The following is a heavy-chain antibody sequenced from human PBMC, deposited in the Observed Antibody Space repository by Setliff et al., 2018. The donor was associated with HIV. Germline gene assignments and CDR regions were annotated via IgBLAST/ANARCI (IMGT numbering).Heavy chain of an antibody. CDR1: GYTFSTYG. D-gene: IGHD3-16*01. CDR3: ARARYGGLDH. J-gene: IGHJ4*02. V-gene: IGHV1-69*10. CDR2: IIPILGIT. Sequence: GASVKVSCKASGYTFSTYGISWVRQAPGQGLEWMGGIIPILGITNYAQKFQGRVTINADISTSTAYMDLSSLRSEDTAVYYCARARYGGLDHWGQGSLDTVSS.